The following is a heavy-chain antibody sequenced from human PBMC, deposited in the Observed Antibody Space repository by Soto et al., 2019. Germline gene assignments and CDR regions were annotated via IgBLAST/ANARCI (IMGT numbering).Heavy chain of an antibody. J-gene: IGHJ4*02. V-gene: IGHV3-30-3*01. CDR3: ARDTTVGWVVAATPLADY. D-gene: IGHD2-15*01. CDR1: GFTFSSYA. Sequence: QVQLVESGGGVVQPGRSLRLSCAASGFTFSSYAMHWVRQAPGKGLEWVAVISYDGSNKYYADSVKGRFTISRDNSKNTLYLQMNSLGAEDTAVYYCARDTTVGWVVAATPLADYWGQGTLVTVSS. CDR2: ISYDGSNK.